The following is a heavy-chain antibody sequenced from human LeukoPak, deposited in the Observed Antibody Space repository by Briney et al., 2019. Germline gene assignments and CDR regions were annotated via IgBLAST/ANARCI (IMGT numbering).Heavy chain of an antibody. Sequence: ASVTVSCKASGHTFSGYYMHWVRQAPGQGLEWMGWISPNSGGTNFAQKFQGRVTMTRDTSISTAYMELSRLRSDDTAVYYCANWAGDSSSSGYYYCYMDVWGKGTTVTVSS. CDR1: GHTFSGYY. V-gene: IGHV1-2*02. J-gene: IGHJ6*03. CDR2: ISPNSGGT. D-gene: IGHD6-6*01. CDR3: ANWAGDSSSSGYYYCYMDV.